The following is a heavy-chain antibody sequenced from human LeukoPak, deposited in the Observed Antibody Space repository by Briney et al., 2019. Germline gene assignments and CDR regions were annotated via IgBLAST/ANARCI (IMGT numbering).Heavy chain of an antibody. CDR1: GYSISSGYY. CDR3: AILYDLWSGYLHPEFGY. D-gene: IGHD3-3*01. Sequence: SETLSLTCAVSGYSISSGYYWGWIRQPPGKGLEWIGNIYHSGSTYYNPSLKSRVTISVDTSKNQFSLKLSSVTAADTAVYYSAILYDLWSGYLHPEFGYLEQGTLVTVSS. CDR2: IYHSGST. V-gene: IGHV4-38-2*01. J-gene: IGHJ4*02.